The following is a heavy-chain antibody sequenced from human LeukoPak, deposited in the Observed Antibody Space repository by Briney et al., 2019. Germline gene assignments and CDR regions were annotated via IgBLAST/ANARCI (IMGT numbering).Heavy chain of an antibody. D-gene: IGHD5-18*01. CDR3: ARGRFGYNYDY. Sequence: GGSLRLSCAATGFTFSSYEMNWIRQAPGKGLEWVSYISSSGPTIYYADSVKGRFTISRDNAKNSLYLQMNSLRAEDTAVYYCARGRFGYNYDYWGQGTLVTVSS. J-gene: IGHJ4*02. CDR1: GFTFSSYE. CDR2: ISSSGPTI. V-gene: IGHV3-48*03.